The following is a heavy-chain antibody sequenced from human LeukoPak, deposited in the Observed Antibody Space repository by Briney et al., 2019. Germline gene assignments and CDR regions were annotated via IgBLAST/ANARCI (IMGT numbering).Heavy chain of an antibody. Sequence: PGGSLRLSCAASGFSFSAYAMHWVRQAPGKGLEWVANIKQDGSEKYYVDSVKGRFTISRDNAKNSLYLQMNSLRAEVTAVYYCARETVLLWFGEGGVDYWGQGTLVTVSS. CDR2: IKQDGSEK. J-gene: IGHJ4*02. CDR3: ARETVLLWFGEGGVDY. D-gene: IGHD3-10*01. V-gene: IGHV3-7*01. CDR1: GFSFSAYA.